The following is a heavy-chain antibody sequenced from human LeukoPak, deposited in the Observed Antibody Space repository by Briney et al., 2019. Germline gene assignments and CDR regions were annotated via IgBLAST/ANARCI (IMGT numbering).Heavy chain of an antibody. CDR2: INPNSGGT. J-gene: IGHJ4*02. CDR1: GYTFTGYY. Sequence: GASVKVSCKASGYTFTGYYMHWVRQAPGQGLEWMGRINPNSGGTNYAQKFQGRVTMTRDTSISAAYMELSRLRSDDTAVYYCARALSYCSGGSCYNEASGYWGQGTLVTVSS. D-gene: IGHD2-15*01. CDR3: ARALSYCSGGSCYNEASGY. V-gene: IGHV1-2*06.